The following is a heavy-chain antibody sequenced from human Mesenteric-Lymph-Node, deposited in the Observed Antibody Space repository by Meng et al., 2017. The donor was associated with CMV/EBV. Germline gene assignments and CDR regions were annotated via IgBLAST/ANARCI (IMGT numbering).Heavy chain of an antibody. CDR2: ISGSGNSI. Sequence: GSLRLSCAASGFSFSSYEMKWVRQAPGKGLECISYISGSGNSIYCADSVKGRFTISRDNAKNSLSLQMNSLRAEDTAVYYCARRGGVWGQGTTVTVSS. J-gene: IGHJ6*02. D-gene: IGHD3-10*01. CDR3: ARRGGV. CDR1: GFSFSSYE. V-gene: IGHV3-48*03.